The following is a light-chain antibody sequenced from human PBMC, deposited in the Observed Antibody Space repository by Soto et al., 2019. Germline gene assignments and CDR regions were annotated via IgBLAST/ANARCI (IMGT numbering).Light chain of an antibody. J-gene: IGKJ2*01. Sequence: ETVLTQSPGPLSLSPGERATLSCRASQSVRRSYLAWYQQRPGQAPRLLIYGASSRATGILDRFSGDGSGTDFTLTISRLEPEEFAGSYCQQYGSSPGYTFGQGTKLEIK. CDR2: GAS. V-gene: IGKV3-20*01. CDR3: QQYGSSPGYT. CDR1: QSVRRSY.